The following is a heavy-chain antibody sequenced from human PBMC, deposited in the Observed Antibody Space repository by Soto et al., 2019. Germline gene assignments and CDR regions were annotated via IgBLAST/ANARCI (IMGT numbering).Heavy chain of an antibody. Sequence: SETLSLTCTVSGGSISSYYWSWIRQPPGKGLEWIGYIYYSGSTNYNPSLKSRVTISVDTSKNQFSLKLSSVTAADTAVYYCAATYYYDSSGYYSDDAFDIWGQGTMVT. J-gene: IGHJ3*02. CDR1: GGSISSYY. CDR3: AATYYYDSSGYYSDDAFDI. D-gene: IGHD3-22*01. V-gene: IGHV4-59*01. CDR2: IYYSGST.